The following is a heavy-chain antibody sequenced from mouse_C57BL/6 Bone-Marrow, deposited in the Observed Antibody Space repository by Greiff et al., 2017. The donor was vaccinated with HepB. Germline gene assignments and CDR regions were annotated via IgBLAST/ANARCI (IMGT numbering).Heavy chain of an antibody. CDR3: ASSLWYPFAY. CDR1: GFSLTSYG. V-gene: IGHV2-2*01. Sequence: VKLMESGPGLVQPSQSLSITCTVSGFSLTSYGVHWVRQSPGKGLEWLGVIWSGGSTDYNAAFISRLSISKDNSKSQVFFKMNSLQAADTAIYYCASSLWYPFAYWGQGTLVTVSA. CDR2: IWSGGST. D-gene: IGHD2-1*01. J-gene: IGHJ3*01.